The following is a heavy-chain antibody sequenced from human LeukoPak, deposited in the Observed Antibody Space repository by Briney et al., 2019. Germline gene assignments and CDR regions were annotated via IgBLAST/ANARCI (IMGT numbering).Heavy chain of an antibody. J-gene: IGHJ5*02. V-gene: IGHV4-34*01. CDR1: GGSFSGYY. CDR3: ARGRHSDFWSGYYTGNWFDP. Sequence: PSETLSLTCAAYGGSFSGYYWSWIRQPPGKGLEWIGEINHSGSTNYNPSLKSRVTISVDTSKNQFSLKLSSVTAADTAVYYCARGRHSDFWSGYYTGNWFDPWGQGTLVTVSS. CDR2: INHSGST. D-gene: IGHD3-3*01.